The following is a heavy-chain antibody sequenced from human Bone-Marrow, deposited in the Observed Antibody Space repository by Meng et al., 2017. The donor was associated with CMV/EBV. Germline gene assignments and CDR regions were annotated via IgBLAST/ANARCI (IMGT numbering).Heavy chain of an antibody. CDR2: ISSSGSTI. D-gene: IGHD6-13*01. J-gene: IGHJ3*01. Sequence: GGSLRLSCAASGFTFSSYEMNWVRQAPGKGLEWVSYISSSGSTIYYADSVKGRFTISRDNAKNSLYLQMNSLRAEDTAVYYCASLIPSSWQGAFDFWGQGTRVTGSS. CDR1: GFTFSSYE. V-gene: IGHV3-48*03. CDR3: ASLIPSSWQGAFDF.